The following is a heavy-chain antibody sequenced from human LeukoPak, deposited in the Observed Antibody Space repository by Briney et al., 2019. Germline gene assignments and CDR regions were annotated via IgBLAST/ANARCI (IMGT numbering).Heavy chain of an antibody. J-gene: IGHJ5*02. D-gene: IGHD3-10*01. CDR2: TNPNSGNT. CDR3: ASGSASGSHRTS. CDR1: GYTFTNYD. V-gene: IGHV1-8*01. Sequence: ASVKVSCKASGYTFTNYDINWVRQAIGQGLEWMGWTNPNSGNTGYAQKFQGRVTMTRNTSIGTAYMELSSLTSEDTAVYFCASGSASGSHRTSWGQGTLVTVSS.